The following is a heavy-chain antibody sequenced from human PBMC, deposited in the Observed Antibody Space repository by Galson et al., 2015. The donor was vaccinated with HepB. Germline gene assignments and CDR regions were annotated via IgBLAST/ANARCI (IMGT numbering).Heavy chain of an antibody. V-gene: IGHV4-59*08. CDR3: ARLLSYYYDSSAYYQGGYFDL. Sequence: LSLTCTVSRGSISPYYWSWIRQPPGKGLAWIGYIYHTGNNNHNPSLKSRVTLSVDMSKSQFSLKLSSVTAADTAIYYCARLLSYYYDSSAYYQGGYFDLWGRGALVTVSS. J-gene: IGHJ2*01. CDR2: IYHTGNN. CDR1: RGSISPYY. D-gene: IGHD3-22*01.